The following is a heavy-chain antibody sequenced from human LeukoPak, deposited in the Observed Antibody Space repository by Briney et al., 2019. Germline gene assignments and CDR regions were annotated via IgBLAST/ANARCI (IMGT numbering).Heavy chain of an antibody. CDR3: ARDEYYDSSGYYPYYGMDV. CDR1: GFTFSSNW. V-gene: IGHV3-74*01. CDR2: INSDGSTT. D-gene: IGHD3-22*01. J-gene: IGHJ6*02. Sequence: PGGSLRLSCVASGFTFSSNWMRWVRQAPGKGLVWVSHINSDGSTTNYADSVKGRITISRDNAKNTLYLQMNSLRAEDTAVYYCARDEYYDSSGYYPYYGMDVWGQGTTVTVSS.